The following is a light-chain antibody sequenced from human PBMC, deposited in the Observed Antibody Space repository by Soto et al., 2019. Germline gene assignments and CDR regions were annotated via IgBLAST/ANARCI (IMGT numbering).Light chain of an antibody. V-gene: IGKV1-5*01. CDR2: GAS. J-gene: IGKJ1*01. CDR3: QQYNSLWT. CDR1: QTISGY. Sequence: DIQMTQFPSTLSASVGDRVTITCRASQTISGYLAWYQQKPGKAPKVLIYGASTLESGVPARFSGSGSGTEFTLTISSLQPDDFATYYCQQYNSLWTFGQGTKVEV.